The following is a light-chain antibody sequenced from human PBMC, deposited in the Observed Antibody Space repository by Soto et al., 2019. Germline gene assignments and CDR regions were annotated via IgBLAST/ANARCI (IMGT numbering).Light chain of an antibody. CDR1: QRVDRY. CDR2: AAS. Sequence: DIQMTQSPSSLSAFVGDRVTITCRASQRVDRYLNWYQQKPGRAPNLLIYAASNLKSGVPSRFSGGGSGAYFTLTISSLQPEDFANYFCQQTYTSPWTFGQGTKVEIK. J-gene: IGKJ1*01. CDR3: QQTYTSPWT. V-gene: IGKV1-39*01.